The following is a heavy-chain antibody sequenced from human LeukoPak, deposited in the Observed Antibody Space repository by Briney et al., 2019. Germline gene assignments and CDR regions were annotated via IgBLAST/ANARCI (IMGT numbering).Heavy chain of an antibody. V-gene: IGHV4-34*01. Sequence: PSETLSLTCAVYGGSFSGYYWSWIRQPPGKGLEWIGEINHSGSTNCNPSLKSRVTISLDTSKNQFSLKLTSVTAADTAVYYCARGDDMITFGGVMSFDYWGQGTLVTVSS. J-gene: IGHJ4*02. CDR2: INHSGST. CDR3: ARGDDMITFGGVMSFDY. D-gene: IGHD3-16*01. CDR1: GGSFSGYY.